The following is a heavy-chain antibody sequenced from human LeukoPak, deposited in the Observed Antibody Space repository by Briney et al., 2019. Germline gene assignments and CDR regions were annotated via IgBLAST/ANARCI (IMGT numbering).Heavy chain of an antibody. CDR2: ISYDGSNK. Sequence: GGSLRLSCAASGFTFSSFATSGVRQARGKGREGVAVISYDGSNKYYADSVKGRFTISRDNSKNTLYLQMNSLRAEDTAVYYCARGKRRYERVSYGMDGWHQGTTVTVSS. CDR3: ARGKRRYERVSYGMDG. V-gene: IGHV3-30-3*01. J-gene: IGHJ6*02. CDR1: GFTFSSFA. D-gene: IGHD3-3*01.